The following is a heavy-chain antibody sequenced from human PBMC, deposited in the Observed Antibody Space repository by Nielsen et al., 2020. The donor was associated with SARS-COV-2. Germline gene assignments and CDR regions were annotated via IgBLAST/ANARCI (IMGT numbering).Heavy chain of an antibody. V-gene: IGHV2-26*01. CDR3: ARILRLKGAPPYRVYYMDV. Sequence: SGPTLVKPTETLTLTCTVSGFSLSNARMGVSWIRQPPGKALEWLAHVFSNDEKSYSTSLKSRLTISKDTSKSQVVLTMTNMDPVDTATYYCARILRLKGAPPYRVYYMDVWGKGTTVTVSS. J-gene: IGHJ6*03. CDR1: GFSLSNARMG. D-gene: IGHD1-26*01. CDR2: VFSNDEK.